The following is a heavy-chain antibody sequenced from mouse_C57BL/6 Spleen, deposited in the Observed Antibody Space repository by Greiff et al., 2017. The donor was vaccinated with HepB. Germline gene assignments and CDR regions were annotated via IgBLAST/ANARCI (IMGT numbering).Heavy chain of an antibody. J-gene: IGHJ4*01. Sequence: QVQLQQSGAELVKPGASVKMSCKASGYTFTSYWITWVKQRPGQGLEWIGDIYPGSGSTNYNEKFKSKATLTVDTSSSTAYMQLSSLTSEDSAVYYCARGGIYDGYYVAMDYWGQGTSVTVSS. V-gene: IGHV1-55*01. CDR3: ARGGIYDGYYVAMDY. D-gene: IGHD2-3*01. CDR1: GYTFTSYW. CDR2: IYPGSGST.